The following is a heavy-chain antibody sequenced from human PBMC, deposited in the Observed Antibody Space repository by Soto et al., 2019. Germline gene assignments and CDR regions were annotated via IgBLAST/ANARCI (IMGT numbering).Heavy chain of an antibody. V-gene: IGHV4-34*02. CDR3: ARDRQYYHFWSGYQNEGPYGMDV. J-gene: IGHJ6*02. D-gene: IGHD3-3*02. Sequence: QVQLQQWGAGLLKSSETLSLTCAVYGGSFSGYSWTWIRQAPGKGLEWIGEINQSGGTNYNSSLKRRVNISVDTSKNQFSLIQYSVTAADTAVYYCARDRQYYHFWSGYQNEGPYGMDVWGQGTTVTVSS. CDR1: GGSFSGYS. CDR2: INQSGGT.